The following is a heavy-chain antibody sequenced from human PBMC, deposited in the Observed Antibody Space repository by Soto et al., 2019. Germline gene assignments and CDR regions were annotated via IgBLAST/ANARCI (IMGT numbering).Heavy chain of an antibody. CDR1: GFTFTNAW. D-gene: IGHD3-22*01. J-gene: IGHJ4*02. Sequence: GGSLRLSCRTSGFTFTNAWMNWVRLTAGNGLEWVGRIKSKSDGETAGYAAPVKGRFIISRDDSTDTLYLEMNNLTSEDSAVYYCTTIVLVPFDHWGKGALVTVSS. CDR2: IKSKSDGETA. CDR3: TTIVLVPFDH. V-gene: IGHV3-15*01.